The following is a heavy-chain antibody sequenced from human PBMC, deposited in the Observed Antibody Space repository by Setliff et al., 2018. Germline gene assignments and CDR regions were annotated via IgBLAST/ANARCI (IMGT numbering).Heavy chain of an antibody. D-gene: IGHD2-2*01. J-gene: IGHJ6*03. V-gene: IGHV4-39*02. Sequence: PSETLSLTCTVSGASLSSGTYYWGWIRQPPGKGLEWIGRIYYRGDTYYNASLKGRLTISVDTAQNQFSLRLTSVTAADTAVYFCVREGRSSTKGWYMDVWGKGTSVTVSS. CDR2: IYYRGDT. CDR3: VREGRSSTKGWYMDV. CDR1: GASLSSGTYY.